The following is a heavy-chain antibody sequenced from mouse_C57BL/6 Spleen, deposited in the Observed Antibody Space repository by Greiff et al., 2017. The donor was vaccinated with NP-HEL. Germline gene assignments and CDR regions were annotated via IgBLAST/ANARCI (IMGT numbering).Heavy chain of an antibody. D-gene: IGHD3-1*01. CDR3: ARRRGLLLLDY. V-gene: IGHV1-82*01. J-gene: IGHJ2*01. CDR1: GYAFSSSW. Sequence: QVQLKESGPELVKPGASVKISCKASGYAFSSSWMNWVKQRPGKGLEWIGRIYPGDGDTNYNGKFKGKATLTADKSSSTAYMQLSSLTSVDSAVYFCARRRGLLLLDYWGQGTTLTVSS. CDR2: IYPGDGDT.